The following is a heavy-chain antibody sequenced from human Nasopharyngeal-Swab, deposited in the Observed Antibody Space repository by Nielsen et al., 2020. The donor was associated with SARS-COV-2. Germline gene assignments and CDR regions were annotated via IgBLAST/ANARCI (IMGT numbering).Heavy chain of an antibody. V-gene: IGHV3-48*03. J-gene: IGHJ4*02. CDR2: ISSSGSTI. D-gene: IGHD3-3*01. Sequence: GESLKISCAASGFTFSSYEMNWVRQAPGKGLEWVSYISSSGSTIYYADSVKGRFTISRDKAKNSLYLQMNSLRAEDTAVYYCARAESTYYDFWIGYYFFDYWGQGTLVTVSS. CDR3: ARAESTYYDFWIGYYFFDY. CDR1: GFTFSSYE.